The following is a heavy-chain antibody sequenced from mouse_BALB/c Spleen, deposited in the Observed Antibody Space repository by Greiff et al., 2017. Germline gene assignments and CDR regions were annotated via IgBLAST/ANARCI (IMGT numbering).Heavy chain of an antibody. D-gene: IGHD1-1*01. CDR3: ASHYYGSSYYFDY. V-gene: IGHV1-4*02. Sequence: QVQLQQSAAELARPGASVKMSCKASGYTFTSYTMHWVKQRPGQGLEWIGYINPSSGYTEYNQKFKDKTTLTADKSSSTAYMQLSSLTSEDSAVYYCASHYYGSSYYFDYWGQGTTLTVSS. J-gene: IGHJ2*01. CDR1: GYTFTSYT. CDR2: INPSSGYT.